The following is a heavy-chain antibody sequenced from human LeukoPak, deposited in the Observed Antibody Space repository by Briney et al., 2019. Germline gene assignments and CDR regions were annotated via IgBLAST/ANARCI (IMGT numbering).Heavy chain of an antibody. CDR3: AKELHQLYCSGGSCYSVWYFQH. CDR2: IR. Sequence: GGSLRLSCAASGFTFSSYGMHWVRQAPGKGLEWVAFIRCRFTVSRDNSKNTLYLQMNSLRAEDTAVYYCAKELHQLYCSGGSCYSVWYFQHWGQGTLVTVSS. J-gene: IGHJ1*01. V-gene: IGHV3-30*02. CDR1: GFTFSSYG. D-gene: IGHD2-15*01.